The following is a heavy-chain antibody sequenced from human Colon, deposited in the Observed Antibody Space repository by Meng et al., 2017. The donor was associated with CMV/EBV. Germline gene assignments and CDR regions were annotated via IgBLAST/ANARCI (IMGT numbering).Heavy chain of an antibody. CDR1: GYTFTSYY. J-gene: IGHJ4*02. CDR2: INPSGGST. CDR3: ARSNLSIVVVPAAADY. D-gene: IGHD2-2*01. Sequence: ASVPVSCQASGYTFTSYYMHWVRQAPGQGLEWMGIINPSGGSTSYAQKFQGRVTMTRDTSTSTVYMELSSLRSEDTAVYYCARSNLSIVVVPAAADYWGQGTLVTVSS. V-gene: IGHV1-46*01.